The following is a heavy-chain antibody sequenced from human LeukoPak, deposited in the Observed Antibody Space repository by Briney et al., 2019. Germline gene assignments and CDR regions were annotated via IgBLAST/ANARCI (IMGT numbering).Heavy chain of an antibody. CDR1: GGSIRSGDYY. CDR2: IYYSGST. CDR3: ARGDTIFGVVMPGGNAFDS. V-gene: IGHV4-30-4*08. D-gene: IGHD3-3*01. J-gene: IGHJ3*02. Sequence: SQALSLTCTVSGGSIRSGDYYWSWIRQPPGKGLEWIGYIYYSGSTYYNPSLKSRVTISVDTSKNQFSMKLSSATAADGRVFYCARGDTIFGVVMPGGNAFDSWGQGTMVTVSS.